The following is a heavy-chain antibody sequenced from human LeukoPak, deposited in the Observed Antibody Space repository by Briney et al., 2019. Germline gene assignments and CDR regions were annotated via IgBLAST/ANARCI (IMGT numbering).Heavy chain of an antibody. CDR3: ARDGDYYDSWGDAFDI. CDR1: GLTVSSNY. Sequence: GGSLRLSFAASGLTVSSNYMSWVRQAPGKGLEWVSSISSSSSYIYYADSVKGRFTISRDNAKNSLYLQMNSLRAEDTAVYYCARDGDYYDSWGDAFDIWGQGAMVTVAS. V-gene: IGHV3-21*01. CDR2: ISSSSSYI. D-gene: IGHD3-22*01. J-gene: IGHJ3*02.